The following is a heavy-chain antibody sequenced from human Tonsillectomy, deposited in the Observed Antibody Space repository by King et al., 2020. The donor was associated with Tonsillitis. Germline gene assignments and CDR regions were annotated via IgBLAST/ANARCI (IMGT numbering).Heavy chain of an antibody. Sequence: VQLVESGGGLVQPGGSLRLSCAASGFIVSSNDMSWVRQAPGKGLEWVSVIYSGGSTYYEDSVKGRFTISRHNSKNTLYLQMNSLRAEDTAVYYCARVSRELPGAFDIWGQGTMVTVSS. D-gene: IGHD1-26*01. V-gene: IGHV3-53*04. CDR3: ARVSRELPGAFDI. CDR1: GFIVSSND. CDR2: IYSGGST. J-gene: IGHJ3*02.